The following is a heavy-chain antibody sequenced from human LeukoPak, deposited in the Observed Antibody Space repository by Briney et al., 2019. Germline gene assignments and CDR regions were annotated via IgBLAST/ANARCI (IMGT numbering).Heavy chain of an antibody. CDR1: GYTFTSYY. CDR2: INPSGGST. J-gene: IGHJ6*02. D-gene: IGHD1-14*01. CDR3: ARVKPDYYYYYGMDV. Sequence: ASVKVSCKASGYTFTSYYMHWVRQAPGQGLEWMGIINPSGGSTSYAQKFQGRVTMTRDTSTSTVYMELSSLRSEDTAVYYCARVKPDYYYYYGMDVWGQGTTVTVCS. V-gene: IGHV1-46*01.